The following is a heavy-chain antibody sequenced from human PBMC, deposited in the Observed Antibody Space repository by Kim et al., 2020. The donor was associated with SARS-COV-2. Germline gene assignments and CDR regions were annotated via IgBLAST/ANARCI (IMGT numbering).Heavy chain of an antibody. Sequence: ASVKVSCKASGYTFTSYGISWVRQAPGQGLEWMGWISAYNGNTNYAQKLQGRVTMTTDTSTSTAYMELRSLRSDDTAVYYCARGAPGIAVAGLYYYYGMDVWGQGTTVTVSS. CDR2: ISAYNGNT. CDR3: ARGAPGIAVAGLYYYYGMDV. D-gene: IGHD6-19*01. CDR1: GYTFTSYG. J-gene: IGHJ6*02. V-gene: IGHV1-18*04.